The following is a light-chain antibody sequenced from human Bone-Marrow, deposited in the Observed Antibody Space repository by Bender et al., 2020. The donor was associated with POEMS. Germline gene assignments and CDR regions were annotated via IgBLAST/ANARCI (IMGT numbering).Light chain of an antibody. CDR3: SSYSGSNNYV. CDR1: NSDVGGYNF. V-gene: IGLV2-11*01. CDR2: EVS. Sequence: QSALTQPRSVSGSPGQSVTISCAGTNSDVGGYNFVSWYQQHPGKAPKLIIYEVSERPSGVPDRFSGSKSGNTASLTVSGLQAGDEADYYCSSYSGSNNYVFGSGTKVTVL. J-gene: IGLJ1*01.